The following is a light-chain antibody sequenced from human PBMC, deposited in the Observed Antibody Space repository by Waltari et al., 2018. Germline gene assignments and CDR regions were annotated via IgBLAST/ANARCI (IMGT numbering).Light chain of an antibody. CDR2: DVS. Sequence: QSALTPPASVSGSPAQSVTIFCAGTSNDVGGYNSVSWYQEHSGQAPRVIIYDVSDRPSGVSDRFSGSKSGNTASLTISGLQAEDEADYYCSSQSSNDVVLFGGGTKLTVL. CDR1: SNDVGGYNS. J-gene: IGLJ2*01. V-gene: IGLV2-14*01. CDR3: SSQSSNDVVL.